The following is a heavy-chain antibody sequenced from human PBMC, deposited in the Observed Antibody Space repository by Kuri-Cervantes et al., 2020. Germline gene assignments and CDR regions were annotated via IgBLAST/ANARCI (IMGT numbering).Heavy chain of an antibody. V-gene: IGHV3-30*02. D-gene: IGHD2-2*01. Sequence: GGSLRLSCAASGFTFSSYGMHWVRQAPGMGLEWVAVIWYDGSNKYYADSVKGRFTISRDNSKNTLYLQMNSLRAEDTAVYYCAKDLRAVVVVPAAIGYWGQGTLVTVSS. CDR1: GFTFSSYG. CDR3: AKDLRAVVVVPAAIGY. J-gene: IGHJ4*02. CDR2: IWYDGSNK.